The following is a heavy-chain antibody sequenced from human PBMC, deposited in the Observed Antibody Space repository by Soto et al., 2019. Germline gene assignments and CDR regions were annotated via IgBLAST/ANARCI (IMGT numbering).Heavy chain of an antibody. CDR2: INPNSGGT. CDR1: GYTFTGYY. V-gene: IGHV1-2*04. D-gene: IGHD3-10*01. J-gene: IGHJ6*02. Sequence: ASVKVSCKASGYTFTGYYMHWVRQAPGQGLEWMGWINPNSGGTNYAQKFQGWVTMTRDTSISTAYMELSRLRSDDTAVYYCARGSPFITMVRGVIPPLYYYGMDVWGQGTTVTVSS. CDR3: ARGSPFITMVRGVIPPLYYYGMDV.